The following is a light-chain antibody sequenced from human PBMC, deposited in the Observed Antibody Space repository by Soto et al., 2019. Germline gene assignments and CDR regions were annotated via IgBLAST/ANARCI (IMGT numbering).Light chain of an antibody. J-gene: IGKJ5*01. CDR2: AAS. V-gene: IGKV1-39*01. CDR1: ETISTF. CDR3: QQSDSTPPIT. Sequence: DIQMTQSPSTLSASVGDRVTMTCRASETISTFLNWSQQKPGKAPKRLIYAASSLQSGVPSRVSGSASGTDFTLTISSLQTQDFATYYCQQSDSTPPITCGPGTRLEI.